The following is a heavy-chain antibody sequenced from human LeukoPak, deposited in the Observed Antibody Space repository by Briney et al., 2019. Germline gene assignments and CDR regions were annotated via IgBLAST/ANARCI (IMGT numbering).Heavy chain of an antibody. CDR1: GFTFSSYS. V-gene: IGHV3-48*01. CDR3: ARDSAAADQNH. CDR2: ISSSSSTI. Sequence: GGSLRLSCAASGFTFSSYSMNWVRQAPGKGLEWVSYISSSSSTIYYADSVKGRFTISRDNAKNSLYLQMNSLRAEDTAVYYWARDSAAADQNHWGQGTLVTVSS. D-gene: IGHD6-13*01. J-gene: IGHJ4*02.